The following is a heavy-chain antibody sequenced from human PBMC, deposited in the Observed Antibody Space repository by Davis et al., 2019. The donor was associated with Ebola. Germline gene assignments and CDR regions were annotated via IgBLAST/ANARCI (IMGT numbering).Heavy chain of an antibody. V-gene: IGHV1-18*01. CDR3: ARAVIGFPPDY. CDR2: ISAYNGNT. D-gene: IGHD2/OR15-2a*01. Sequence: ASVKVSCKASGYTFTSYGISWVRQAPGQGLEWMGWISAYNGNTNYAQKFQGRVTITADKSTSTAYMELSSLRSEDTAVYYCARAVIGFPPDYWGQGTLVTVSS. J-gene: IGHJ4*02. CDR1: GYTFTSYG.